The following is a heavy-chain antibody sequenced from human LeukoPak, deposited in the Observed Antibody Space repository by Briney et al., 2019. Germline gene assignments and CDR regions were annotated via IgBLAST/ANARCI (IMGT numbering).Heavy chain of an antibody. J-gene: IGHJ5*02. Sequence: SETLSLTCSVSGVSISSGSNYWGWIRQPPGKTLEWIGSIYSSGNTYYNPSLKSRVTISVDTSKNQFSLKLSSVTAADTAVYYCARAPLYSTSWFDPWGQGTLVTVSS. CDR3: ARAPLYSTSWFDP. CDR1: GVSISSGSNY. D-gene: IGHD2-15*01. CDR2: IYSSGNT. V-gene: IGHV4-39*07.